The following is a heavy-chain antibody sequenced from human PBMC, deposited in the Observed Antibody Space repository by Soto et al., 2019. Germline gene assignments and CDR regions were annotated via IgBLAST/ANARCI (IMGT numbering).Heavy chain of an antibody. CDR1: GFIVRSNY. Sequence: VQFVESGGGLIQPGGSLRLSCAASGFIVRSNYMTWVRQAPGKGLEWVSVIYSSGNIYYPDSVKGRFTTSRDNSQNTFFLQMNSLRAEDTAVYYCARDSGMIRGNYGMDVWGQGTTVIVSS. CDR3: ARDSGMIRGNYGMDV. V-gene: IGHV3-53*01. CDR2: IYSSGNI. J-gene: IGHJ6*02. D-gene: IGHD3-10*01.